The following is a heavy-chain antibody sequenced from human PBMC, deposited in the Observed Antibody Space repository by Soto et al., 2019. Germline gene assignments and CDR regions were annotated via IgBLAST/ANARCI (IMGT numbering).Heavy chain of an antibody. V-gene: IGHV4-39*01. CDR1: GGSISSSSYY. CDR2: IYYSGST. D-gene: IGHD2-2*01. Sequence: SETLSLTCTVSGGSISSSSYYWGWIRQPPGKGLEWIGSIYYSGSTYYNPSLKSRVTISVDTSKNQFSLKLSSVTAADTAVYYCARPDIVLVPAAREGFSGWFDPWGQGTLVTVSS. J-gene: IGHJ5*02. CDR3: ARPDIVLVPAAREGFSGWFDP.